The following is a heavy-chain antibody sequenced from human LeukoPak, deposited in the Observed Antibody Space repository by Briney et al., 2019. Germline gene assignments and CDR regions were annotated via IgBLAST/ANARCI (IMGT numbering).Heavy chain of an antibody. Sequence: SETLSLTCTVSGGSISSYYWSWIRQPPGKGLECIGYIYHSGITNYNPSLKSRVTISLDTPKNQFSLKLSSVTAADTAVYYCARQMYSYETDPWGQGTLVTVSS. CDR2: IYHSGIT. CDR3: ARQMYSYETDP. D-gene: IGHD3-22*01. V-gene: IGHV4-59*08. J-gene: IGHJ5*02. CDR1: GGSISSYY.